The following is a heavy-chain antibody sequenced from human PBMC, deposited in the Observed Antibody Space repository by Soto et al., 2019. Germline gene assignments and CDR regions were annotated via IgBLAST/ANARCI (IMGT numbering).Heavy chain of an antibody. CDR1: AFTLSSKY. CDR2: IWSAGLT. V-gene: IGHV3-53*01. D-gene: IGHD2-15*01. CDR3: ARELPPDL. Sequence: AGSLRLSCPASAFTLSSKYMDWVRQAPGKGLEWVSIIWSAGLTYYADSVRGRFTISRDISKNILFLQMNNLRAEDSAIYYCARELPPDLWGQGTLVTVSS. J-gene: IGHJ5*02.